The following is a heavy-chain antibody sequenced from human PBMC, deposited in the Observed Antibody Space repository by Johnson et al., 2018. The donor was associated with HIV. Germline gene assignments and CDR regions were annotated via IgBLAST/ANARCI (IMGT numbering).Heavy chain of an antibody. CDR3: ARGLGGVGACEI. V-gene: IGHV3-20*04. D-gene: IGHD3-16*01. J-gene: IGHJ3*02. CDR2: ITWNGGSR. CDR1: GFTFDDYG. Sequence: VQLVESGGGVVRPGGSLRLSCAASGFTFDDYGMRWVRQAPGKGLEWVSGITWNGGSRGYADSVKGRFTISRDNAKNSLYLQMNSLRAEDTAVYYCARGLGGVGACEIWGQGTMVTVSS.